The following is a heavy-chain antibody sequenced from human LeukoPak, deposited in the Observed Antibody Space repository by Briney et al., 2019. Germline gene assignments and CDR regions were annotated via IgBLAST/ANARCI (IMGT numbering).Heavy chain of an antibody. CDR3: ASATSDIVVVPAGLAFDY. Sequence: PGVSLRLSCAASGFTFSDYYMSWIPQAPGKGLEWVTYNSSSSSYTNYADSVKGRFTISRDNAKNSLYLQMNSLRAEDTAVYYCASATSDIVVVPAGLAFDYWGQGTLVTV. D-gene: IGHD2-2*01. J-gene: IGHJ4*02. CDR2: NSSSSSYT. V-gene: IGHV3-11*03. CDR1: GFTFSDYY.